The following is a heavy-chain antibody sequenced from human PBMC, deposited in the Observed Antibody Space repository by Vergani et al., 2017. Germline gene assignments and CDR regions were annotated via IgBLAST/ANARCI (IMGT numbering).Heavy chain of an antibody. CDR3: AKVGRSEVAGTFGAFDI. D-gene: IGHD6-19*01. CDR2: ISWNSGAV. V-gene: IGHV3-9*01. Sequence: VQLVESGGGAVQPGGSLRLSCEASGITFWKFGMHWVRQGPGKGLEWVSGISWNSGAVDYADSVRGRFTISRDNAKNSLFLEMNSLRFEDTAVYYCAKVGRSEVAGTFGAFDIWGQGTMVTVSS. J-gene: IGHJ3*02. CDR1: GITFWKFG.